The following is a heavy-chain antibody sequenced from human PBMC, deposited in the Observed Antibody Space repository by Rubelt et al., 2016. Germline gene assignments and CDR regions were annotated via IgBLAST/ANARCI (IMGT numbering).Heavy chain of an antibody. CDR3: ASSKRMISYFDY. CDR2: NPCSGGA. Sequence: NPCSGGANYAQNFQGRVTMTRDTSISTAYMELSRLRSDDTAVYYCASSKRMISYFDYWGQGTLVTDSS. J-gene: IGHJ4*02. V-gene: IGHV1-2*02. D-gene: IGHD3-22*01.